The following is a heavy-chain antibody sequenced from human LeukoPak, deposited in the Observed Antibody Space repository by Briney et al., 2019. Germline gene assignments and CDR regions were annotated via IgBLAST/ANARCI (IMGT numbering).Heavy chain of an antibody. CDR2: IGGRDGST. Sequence: GGSLRLSCAASGFTFSSYGMSWVRQAPGKGLEWVSAIGGRDGSTYYADSVKGRFTISRDNSKNTLYLQMNSLRVEDTAVYHCARAGDSSGYYYGDWGQGTLVTVSS. D-gene: IGHD3-22*01. J-gene: IGHJ4*02. CDR1: GFTFSSYG. CDR3: ARAGDSSGYYYGD. V-gene: IGHV3-23*01.